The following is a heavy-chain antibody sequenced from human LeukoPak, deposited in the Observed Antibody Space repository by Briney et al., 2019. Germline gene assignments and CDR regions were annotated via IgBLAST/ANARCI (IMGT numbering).Heavy chain of an antibody. CDR3: AAAFDY. CDR1: GGSISSSSYY. J-gene: IGHJ4*02. D-gene: IGHD6-25*01. Sequence: SETLSLTCTVSGGSISSSSYYWGWIRQPPGKGLEWIGNTYYGGDTYYNPSLKSRVTISVDTSKNQFSLKLNSVTAADTAVYYCAAAFDYWGQGILVTVSS. V-gene: IGHV4-39*01. CDR2: TYYGGDT.